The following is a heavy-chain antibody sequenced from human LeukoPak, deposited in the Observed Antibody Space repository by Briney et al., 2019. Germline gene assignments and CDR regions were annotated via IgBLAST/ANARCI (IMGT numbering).Heavy chain of an antibody. V-gene: IGHV3-23*01. Sequence: GGSLRLSCSASGFTDRSNYISWVRQAPGKGLEWVSAISGSGGSTYYADSVKGRFTISRDNSKNTLYLQMNSLRAEDTAVYYCAKEIAAAGNFDYWGQGTLVTVSS. CDR3: AKEIAAAGNFDY. CDR1: GFTDRSNY. CDR2: ISGSGGST. J-gene: IGHJ4*02. D-gene: IGHD6-13*01.